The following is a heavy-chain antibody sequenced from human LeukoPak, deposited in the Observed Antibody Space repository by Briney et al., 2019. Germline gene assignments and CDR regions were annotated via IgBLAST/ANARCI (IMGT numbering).Heavy chain of an antibody. CDR3: ARGVVPAAASWFDP. V-gene: IGHV4-4*09. J-gene: IGHJ5*02. CDR2: IYTSGST. CDR1: GGSISSYY. Sequence: PSETLSLTCTVSGGSISSYYWSWIRQPPGKGLEWIGYIYTSGSTNYNPPLKSRVTISVDTSKNQFSLKLSSVTAADTAVYYCARGVVPAAASWFDPWGQGTLVTVSS. D-gene: IGHD2-2*01.